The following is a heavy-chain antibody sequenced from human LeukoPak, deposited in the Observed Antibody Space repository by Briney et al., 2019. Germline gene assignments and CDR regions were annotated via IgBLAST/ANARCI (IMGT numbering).Heavy chain of an antibody. CDR1: GGTFSSYA. Sequence: SVKVSCKASGGTFSSYAISWVRQAPGQGLEWVGGIIPMAGTANYAQKFQGRVTITADESTSTAYMELSGLRSEDTAIYYCASPVKYYDTWSGYPPFDYWGQGTLVTVSS. CDR2: IIPMAGTA. D-gene: IGHD3-3*01. CDR3: ASPVKYYDTWSGYPPFDY. J-gene: IGHJ4*02. V-gene: IGHV1-69*13.